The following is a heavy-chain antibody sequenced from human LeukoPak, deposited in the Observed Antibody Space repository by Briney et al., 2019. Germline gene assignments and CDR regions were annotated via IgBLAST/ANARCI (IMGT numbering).Heavy chain of an antibody. V-gene: IGHV4-4*07. CDR3: VRESLVVFPYWFDP. CDR2: IYSSGST. Sequence: KPSETLSLTCTVSGGSISTYYWSWIRQPAGKGLEWIGRIYSSGSTNYNPSLESRVTMSVDTSQNQFSLKLSSVTAADTAVYYCVRESLVVFPYWFDPWGQGTLVTVPS. CDR1: GGSISTYY. D-gene: IGHD2-2*01. J-gene: IGHJ5*02.